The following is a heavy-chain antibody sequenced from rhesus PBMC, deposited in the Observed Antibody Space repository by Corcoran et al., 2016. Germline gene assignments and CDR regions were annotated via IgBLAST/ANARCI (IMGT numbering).Heavy chain of an antibody. CDR2: IYGSGSNT. CDR3: ARGGYSYSSDY. Sequence: QLQLQESGPGLVKPSETLSLTCAVSGGSISSSYWSWIRQAPGKGLEWIGYIYGSGSNTNSNPSLKSRVTLSVDTSKNQLSLKLSSVTAADTAVYYCARGGYSYSSDYWGQGVLVTVSS. J-gene: IGHJ4*01. V-gene: IGHV4-169*01. CDR1: GGSISSSY. D-gene: IGHD5-12*01.